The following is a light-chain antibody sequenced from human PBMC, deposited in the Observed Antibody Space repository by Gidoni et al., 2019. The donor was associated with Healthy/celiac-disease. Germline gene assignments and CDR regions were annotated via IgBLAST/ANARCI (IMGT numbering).Light chain of an antibody. CDR2: AAS. J-gene: IGKJ1*01. Sequence: DIQMTQSPSSLSASVGDRVTITCRASQSSSSYLDWYQQKPGKAPKLLIYAASSLQSGVPSRFSGSGSGTYFTLTISSLQPEDFATYYCQQSYSTPLVTFGQGTKVEIK. CDR3: QQSYSTPLVT. V-gene: IGKV1-39*01. CDR1: QSSSSY.